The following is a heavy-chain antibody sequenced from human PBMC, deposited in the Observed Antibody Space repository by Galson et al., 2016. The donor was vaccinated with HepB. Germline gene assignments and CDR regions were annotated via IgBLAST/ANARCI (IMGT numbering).Heavy chain of an antibody. Sequence: SLRLSCAASGFTFSSYVMTWVRQAPGKGLEWVAALSDGGERTAYADSVKGRFIISRDNSKNTVYLQMNSLRVEDSAVYYCAKGKRYSDSGSYYVDYWGQGTLVTVSS. CDR1: GFTFSSYV. D-gene: IGHD3-10*01. CDR3: AKGKRYSDSGSYYVDY. J-gene: IGHJ4*02. CDR2: LSDGGERT. V-gene: IGHV3-23*01.